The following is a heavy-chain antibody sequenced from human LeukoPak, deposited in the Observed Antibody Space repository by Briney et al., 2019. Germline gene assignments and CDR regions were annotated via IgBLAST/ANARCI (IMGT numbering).Heavy chain of an antibody. Sequence: PGGSLRLSCAASGFSVSSNYMTCVRQPPGKGLEWVSVMYSGGGTYYADSVRGRFTITRDNSKNTVYLQMNSLRAIDTAVYYCATTMAAVAYYFDYWGQGALVTVSS. V-gene: IGHV3-53*05. CDR2: MYSGGGT. CDR1: GFSVSSNY. CDR3: ATTMAAVAYYFDY. J-gene: IGHJ4*02. D-gene: IGHD6-13*01.